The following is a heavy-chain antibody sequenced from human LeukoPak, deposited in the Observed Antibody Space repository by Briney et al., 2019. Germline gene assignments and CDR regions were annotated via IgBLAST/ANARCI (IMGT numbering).Heavy chain of an antibody. CDR1: GYTFTSYG. Sequence: ASVKVSCNASGYTFTSYGISWVRQAPGQGLEWMGWISAYNGNTNYAQKLQGRVTMTTDTSTSTAYMELRSLRSDDTAVYYCARVINYYGSGSYYNSFFDYWGQGTLVTVSS. CDR2: ISAYNGNT. J-gene: IGHJ4*02. D-gene: IGHD3-10*01. V-gene: IGHV1-18*01. CDR3: ARVINYYGSGSYYNSFFDY.